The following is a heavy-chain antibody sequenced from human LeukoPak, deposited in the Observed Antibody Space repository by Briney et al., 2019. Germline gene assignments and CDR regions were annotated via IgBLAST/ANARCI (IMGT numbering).Heavy chain of an antibody. Sequence: GGSLRLSCTASGFTFGDYGLGWFRQAPGKGLEWVGFIRSKAYGGPTESAASVKGRFTISRDDSKSIAYLQMNSLKTEDTAVYYCTRSRPNPMSGLSYYYYAMDAWGQGTMVTVSS. CDR3: TRSRPNPMSGLSYYYYAMDA. CDR2: IRSKAYGGPT. D-gene: IGHD3-22*01. CDR1: GFTFGDYG. J-gene: IGHJ6*02. V-gene: IGHV3-49*03.